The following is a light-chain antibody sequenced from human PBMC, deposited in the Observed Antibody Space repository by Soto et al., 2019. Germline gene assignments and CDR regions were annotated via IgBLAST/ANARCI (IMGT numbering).Light chain of an antibody. CDR2: AAS. J-gene: IGKJ1*01. CDR1: QDISNY. V-gene: IGKV1-27*01. Sequence: DIQMTQSPSSLSASVGDRVTITCRATQDISNYLAWYQQKPGKVPNLLIYAASTLQSGVPSRFSGSGGGTDFTLTISSLQPEDVATYYCQKYNSAPPWTFGQGTKVEI. CDR3: QKYNSAPPWT.